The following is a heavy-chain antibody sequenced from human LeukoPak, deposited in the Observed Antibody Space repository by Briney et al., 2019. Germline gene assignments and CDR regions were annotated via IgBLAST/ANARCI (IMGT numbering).Heavy chain of an antibody. CDR1: GGSISSSNYY. Sequence: PSETLSLTCTVSGGSISSSNYYWGWIRQPPGKGLEWIGSISYSGSTYYNPSLKSRVTISVDTSKNQFSLKLSSVTAADTAVYYCAKVYGDYVGYFDYWGQGTLVTVSS. D-gene: IGHD4-17*01. V-gene: IGHV4-39*07. CDR2: ISYSGST. J-gene: IGHJ4*02. CDR3: AKVYGDYVGYFDY.